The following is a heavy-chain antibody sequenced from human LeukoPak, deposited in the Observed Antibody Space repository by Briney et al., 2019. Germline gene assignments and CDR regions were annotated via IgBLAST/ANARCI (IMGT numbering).Heavy chain of an antibody. Sequence: GGSLRLSCTASGFTFSSYSLYWVRQAPGEGLEWVAFMSSDGINKNYGDSVKGRFSISRDNSKNTLYLQMNSLTADDTAIYYCVRAPLFWGQGTMVTVSS. CDR3: VRAPLF. CDR1: GFTFSSYS. J-gene: IGHJ3*01. V-gene: IGHV3-30*03. CDR2: MSSDGINK. D-gene: IGHD3-10*01.